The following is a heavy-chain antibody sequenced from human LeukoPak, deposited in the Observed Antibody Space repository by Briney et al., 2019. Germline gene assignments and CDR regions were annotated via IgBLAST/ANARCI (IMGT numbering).Heavy chain of an antibody. D-gene: IGHD2-2*01. CDR1: GFNFSSYS. CDR2: ISSSTRRI. CDR3: AREFPPHCSSTSCYPDH. V-gene: IGHV3-48*02. J-gene: IGHJ5*02. Sequence: GGSLRLSCAASGFNFSSYSLNWVRQAPGKGLEWVSYISSSTRRIYYADSVRGRFTISRDSAKNSLYLQMDSLRDEDTAMYYCAREFPPHCSSTSCYPDHWGQGTLVTVSS.